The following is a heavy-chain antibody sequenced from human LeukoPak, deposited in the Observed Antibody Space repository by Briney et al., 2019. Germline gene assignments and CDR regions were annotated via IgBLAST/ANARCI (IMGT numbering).Heavy chain of an antibody. J-gene: IGHJ6*02. CDR1: GFTFSSYW. D-gene: IGHD5-18*01. V-gene: IGHV3-74*01. CDR3: ARDKGYGGDA. CDR2: INSAGSGT. Sequence: GGSLRLSCAASGFTFSSYWMHWVRQAPGKGLVWVSSINSAGSGTRYADSVKGRFTISRDNANNTLYLEMNSLRAEDTAVYYCARDKGYGGDAWGQGTTVTVSS.